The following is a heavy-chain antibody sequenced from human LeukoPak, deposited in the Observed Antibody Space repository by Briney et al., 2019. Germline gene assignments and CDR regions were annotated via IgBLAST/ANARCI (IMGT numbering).Heavy chain of an antibody. J-gene: IGHJ3*02. CDR1: GGSISSYY. V-gene: IGHV4-59*01. CDR2: IYYSGST. Sequence: SETLSLTCTVSGGSISSYYWSWIRQPPGKGLEWIGYIYYSGSTNYNPSLKSRVTISVDTSKNQFSLKLSSVTAADTAVYYCARPDQRGYRYGYSAFDIWGQGTMVTVSS. D-gene: IGHD5-18*01. CDR3: ARPDQRGYRYGYSAFDI.